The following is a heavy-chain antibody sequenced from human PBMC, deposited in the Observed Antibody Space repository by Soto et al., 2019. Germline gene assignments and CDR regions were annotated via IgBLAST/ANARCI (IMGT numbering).Heavy chain of an antibody. Sequence: QVQLVESGGGVVQPGRSLRLSCAASGFTFSSYGMHWVRQAPGKGLEWVAVIWYDGSNQYYADSVKCRFTISRDNSKNTLSLQMNSLRGEDTAVYYCARGLVLGVFGYFDYWGQGRLVTVSS. CDR2: IWYDGSNQ. CDR1: GFTFSSYG. J-gene: IGHJ4*02. V-gene: IGHV3-33*01. D-gene: IGHD3-10*01. CDR3: ARGLVLGVFGYFDY.